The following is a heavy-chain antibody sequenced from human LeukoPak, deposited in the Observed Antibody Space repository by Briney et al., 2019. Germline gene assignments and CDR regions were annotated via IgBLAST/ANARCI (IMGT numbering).Heavy chain of an antibody. D-gene: IGHD5-18*01. CDR3: VKEPAPYSLGDA. J-gene: IGHJ6*04. V-gene: IGHV3-33*06. CDR1: GFTFSHYG. Sequence: GGSLRLSCGASGFTFSHYGMHWVRQAPGKGLEWVAVVWDDGINKFYADSVKGRFTISRDNSKHTVSLHMNSLRAEDTAVYYCVKEPAPYSLGDAWGKGTTVPVSS. CDR2: VWDDGINK.